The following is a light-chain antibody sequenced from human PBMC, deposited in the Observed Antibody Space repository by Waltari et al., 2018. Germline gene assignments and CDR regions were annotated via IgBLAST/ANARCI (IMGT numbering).Light chain of an antibody. CDR3: SSYASSNTLV. J-gene: IGLJ2*01. Sequence: QSALTQPASVSGSPGQSITISCPGTSSDVGDYDSVSWYQQPPGKVPKLMIYDVSDRPSGVSNRFSGSKSGNTASLTISGLQADDAADYYCSSYASSNTLVFGGGTKLTVL. CDR1: SSDVGDYDS. CDR2: DVS. V-gene: IGLV2-14*03.